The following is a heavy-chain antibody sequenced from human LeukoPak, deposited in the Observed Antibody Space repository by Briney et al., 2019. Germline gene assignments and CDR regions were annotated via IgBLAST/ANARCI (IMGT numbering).Heavy chain of an antibody. CDR1: GYSFTSYC. D-gene: IGHD5-18*01. J-gene: IGHJ4*02. CDR3: ARHLGAAMVSPLVH. CDR2: IYPGDSDT. V-gene: IGHV5-51*01. Sequence: GESLKFSCEGSGYSFTSYCISWVREMPGKGRDWMGIIYPGDSDTRYSPSFQGQVTISADKSFSTAYLQWSSLKASDTAMYYCARHLGAAMVSPLVHWGQGTLVTVSS.